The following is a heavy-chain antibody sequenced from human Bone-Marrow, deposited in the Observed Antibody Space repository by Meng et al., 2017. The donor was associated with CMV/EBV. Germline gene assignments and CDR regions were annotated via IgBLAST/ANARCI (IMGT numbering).Heavy chain of an antibody. CDR3: ARDLSRAMDV. CDR2: IRYDGSNK. J-gene: IGHJ6*02. Sequence: GESLKISCSASGFTFRNYAMHWVRQAPGKGLEWVAFIRYDGSNKYYTDSVKGRFTISTDNSKNSLYLQMNSLRAEDTAVYYWARDLSRAMDVWGQGTTVTVSS. V-gene: IGHV3-30*02. D-gene: IGHD2/OR15-2a*01. CDR1: GFTFRNYA.